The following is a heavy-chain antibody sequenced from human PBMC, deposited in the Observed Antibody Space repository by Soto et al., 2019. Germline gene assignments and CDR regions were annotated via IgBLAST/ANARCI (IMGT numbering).Heavy chain of an antibody. D-gene: IGHD3-16*01. CDR3: PKDGRFDSYVILSYYYYGMLV. CDR2: ISNDASNK. V-gene: IGHV3-30*18. Sequence: VGSLRLSCAASGFTFNNYGMNWVRQAPGKGLEWVAIISNDASNKYYIESVRGRFTISRDNSKNMLFLQMNSLRVEDTAVYFCPKDGRFDSYVILSYYYYGMLVSCPATTVSV. CDR1: GFTFNNYG. J-gene: IGHJ6*02.